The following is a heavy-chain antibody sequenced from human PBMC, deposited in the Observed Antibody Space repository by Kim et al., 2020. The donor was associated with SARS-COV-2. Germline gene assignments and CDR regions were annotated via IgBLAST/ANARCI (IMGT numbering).Heavy chain of an antibody. J-gene: IGHJ6*02. D-gene: IGHD3-9*01. CDR3: AKLLDWRPFFYGMDV. Sequence: GGSLRLSCVASRFSFSIYAMTWVRQAPGKGLEWVSSISGTGDNKYYADSVKGRFTISRDNSENTLYLEMNTLRAADTAVYYCAKLLDWRPFFYGMDVWGQGTTVTVSS. CDR2: ISGTGDNK. V-gene: IGHV3-23*01. CDR1: RFSFSIYA.